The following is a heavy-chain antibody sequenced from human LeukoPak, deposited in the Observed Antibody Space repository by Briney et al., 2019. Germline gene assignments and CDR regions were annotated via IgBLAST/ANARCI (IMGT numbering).Heavy chain of an antibody. CDR3: AKWGDFDVLTGYYVPDF. CDR2: ITGSGGNT. J-gene: IGHJ4*02. D-gene: IGHD3-9*01. CDR1: GFTFSNYA. Sequence: PGGSLRLSCAASGFTFSNYAMSWVRQAPGKGLEWVSAITGSGGNTYYADSVKGRFTISRDNSKNTLYLQMSSLRDEDTAVYYCAKWGDFDVLTGYYVPDFWGQGTLVTVSS. V-gene: IGHV3-23*01.